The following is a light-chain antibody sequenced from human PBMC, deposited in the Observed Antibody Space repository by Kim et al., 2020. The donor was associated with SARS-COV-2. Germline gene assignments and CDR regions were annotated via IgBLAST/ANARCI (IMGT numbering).Light chain of an antibody. CDR2: DAS. J-gene: IGKJ1*01. V-gene: IGKV1-5*01. CDR3: QQYDGFSST. CDR1: QSIRSW. Sequence: DIQMTQSPSTLSASVGDRVTITCRASQSIRSWLAWYQQKPGKAPELLIYDASKLESGVPSRFSGRGSGAEFVLTITSVQPDDIATYYCQQYDGFSSTFGQGTKVDIK.